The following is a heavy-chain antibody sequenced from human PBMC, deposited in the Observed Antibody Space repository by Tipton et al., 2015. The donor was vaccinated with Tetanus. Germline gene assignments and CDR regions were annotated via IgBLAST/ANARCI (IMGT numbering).Heavy chain of an antibody. CDR2: ISGSGGST. CDR3: AKDGRGYYYDSSEGAFDI. J-gene: IGHJ3*02. CDR1: GFTFSSYA. V-gene: IGHV3-23*01. Sequence: SLRLSCAASGFTFSSYAMSWVRQAPGKGLEWASAISGSGGSTYYADSVKGRFTISRDNSKNTLYLQMNSLRAEDTAVYYCAKDGRGYYYDSSEGAFDIWGQGTMVTVSS. D-gene: IGHD3-22*01.